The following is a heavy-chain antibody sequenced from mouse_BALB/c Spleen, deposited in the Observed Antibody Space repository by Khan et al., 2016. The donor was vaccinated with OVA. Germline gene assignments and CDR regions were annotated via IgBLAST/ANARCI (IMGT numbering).Heavy chain of an antibody. V-gene: IGHV5-12-2*01. CDR3: ARHVGRHYLDY. Sequence: EVELVESGGGLVQPGGSLKLSCAASGFTFNSYTMSWVRQTPEKRLEWVAYISNGGGSTYYPDTVKGRFTISRDNAKNTLYLQMSNLKSEDTAMYYCARHVGRHYLDYWGQGTTLTVSS. CDR2: ISNGGGST. D-gene: IGHD4-1*01. CDR1: GFTFNSYT. J-gene: IGHJ2*01.